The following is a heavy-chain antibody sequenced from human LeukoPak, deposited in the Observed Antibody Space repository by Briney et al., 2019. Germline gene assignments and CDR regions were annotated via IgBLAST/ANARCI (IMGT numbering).Heavy chain of an antibody. Sequence: GGSLRLSCAASGFTFSSYEMNWVRQATGKGLEWVSYISSSGSTIYYADSVKGRFTISRDNAKNSLYLQMNSLRAEDTAVYYCARVGAAADLYYFDYWGQGTLVTVSS. J-gene: IGHJ4*02. CDR3: ARVGAAADLYYFDY. CDR2: ISSSGSTI. D-gene: IGHD6-13*01. CDR1: GFTFSSYE. V-gene: IGHV3-48*03.